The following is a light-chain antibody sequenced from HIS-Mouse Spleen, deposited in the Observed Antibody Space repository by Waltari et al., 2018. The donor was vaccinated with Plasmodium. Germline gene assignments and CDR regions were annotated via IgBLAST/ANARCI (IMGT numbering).Light chain of an antibody. J-gene: IGLJ3*02. CDR1: SSDVGGYNY. CDR3: SAYAGSNNWV. CDR2: EVS. Sequence: QSALTQPPSASGSPGQSVTISCTGTSSDVGGYNYVSCYQQHPGKAPKLMIYEVSKRPPGVPDRVSGSKSGTTASRTVSGLQDEDEAEYYCSAYAGSNNWVFGGGTKLTVL. V-gene: IGLV2-8*01.